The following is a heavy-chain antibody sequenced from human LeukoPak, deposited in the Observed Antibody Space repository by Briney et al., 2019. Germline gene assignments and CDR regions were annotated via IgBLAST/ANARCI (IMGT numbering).Heavy chain of an antibody. CDR1: GFTFSSYE. V-gene: IGHV3-48*03. CDR3: ARAGWFGESLDY. D-gene: IGHD3-10*01. J-gene: IGHJ4*02. Sequence: GGSLRLSCAASGFTFSSYEMNWVRQAPGKGLEWVSYISSSGSTIYYADSVKGRFTISRDNAKNSLYLQMNSLRAEDTAVYYCARAGWFGESLDYWGQGTLVTVSS. CDR2: ISSSGSTI.